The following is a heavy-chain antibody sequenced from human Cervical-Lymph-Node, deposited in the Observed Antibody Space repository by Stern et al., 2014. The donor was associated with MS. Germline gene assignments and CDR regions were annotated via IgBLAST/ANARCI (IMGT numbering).Heavy chain of an antibody. CDR1: GFTFSSYT. CDR2: ISSTGSGI. J-gene: IGHJ4*02. V-gene: IGHV3-48*02. CDR3: ARTLETDY. D-gene: IGHD5-24*01. Sequence: EDQLVESGGDLVQPGGSLRLSCAASGFTFSSYTMNWVRQAPGKGLEWVSSISSTGSGINYADSVKGRFTISRDNAKSSLYLQMNSLRDDDTAVYYCARTLETDYWGQGTLVTVSS.